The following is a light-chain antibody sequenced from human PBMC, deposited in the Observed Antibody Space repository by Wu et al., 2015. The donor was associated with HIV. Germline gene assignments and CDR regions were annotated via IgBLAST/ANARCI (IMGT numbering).Light chain of an antibody. J-gene: IGKJ1*01. CDR2: GAS. CDR1: QDIAND. Sequence: AIQMTQSPSSLSASVGDSVTLTCRASQDIANDLGWYQQKPGKAPKLLIYGASTLQSGVPSRFSGSGSGTDFTLTISSLQPEDVATYYCQKYNTAPWTFGQGTKVEMK. V-gene: IGKV1-6*01. CDR3: QKYNTAPWT.